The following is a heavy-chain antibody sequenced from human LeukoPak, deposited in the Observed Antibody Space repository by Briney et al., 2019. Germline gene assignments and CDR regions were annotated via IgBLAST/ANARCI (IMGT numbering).Heavy chain of an antibody. CDR1: GFTFSNVW. J-gene: IGHJ4*02. V-gene: IGHV3-15*01. D-gene: IGHD3-10*01. Sequence: PGGSLRLSCAASGFTFSNVWMSWVRQAPGKGLEWVGRIKSKTDGGTTDYAAPVKGRFTISRDDSKNTLYLQMNSLKTEDTAVYYCTTDLGWFGELYVGDYWGQGTLVTVSS. CDR2: IKSKTDGGTT. CDR3: TTDLGWFGELYVGDY.